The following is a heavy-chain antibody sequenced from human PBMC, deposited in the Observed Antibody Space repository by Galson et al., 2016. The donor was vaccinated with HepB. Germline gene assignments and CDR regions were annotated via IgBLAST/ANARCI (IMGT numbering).Heavy chain of an antibody. D-gene: IGHD3-22*01. CDR3: ARDRFFYPYDSSGYYSPDAFDV. Sequence: SVKVSCKASGGTFSNYAISWVRQAPGQGLEWMGGIIPIFGTVNYARKFQGRLTIIADESTNTAYMELSSLRSEDTAVYYCARDRFFYPYDSSGYYSPDAFDVWGQGTMVTVSS. V-gene: IGHV1-69*13. CDR1: GGTFSNYA. J-gene: IGHJ3*01. CDR2: IIPIFGTV.